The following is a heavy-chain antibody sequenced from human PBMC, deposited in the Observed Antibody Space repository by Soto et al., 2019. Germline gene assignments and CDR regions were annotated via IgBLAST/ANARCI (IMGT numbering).Heavy chain of an antibody. CDR3: ARSRRRDIVATIPPPPFDY. Sequence: VASVKVSCKASGYTFTSYAMHWVREAPGQRLEWMGWINAGNGNTKYSQKFQGRVTITRDTSASTAYMELSSLRSEDTAVYYCARSRRRDIVATIPPPPFDYWGQGTLVTVSS. CDR1: GYTFTSYA. V-gene: IGHV1-3*01. J-gene: IGHJ4*02. D-gene: IGHD5-12*01. CDR2: INAGNGNT.